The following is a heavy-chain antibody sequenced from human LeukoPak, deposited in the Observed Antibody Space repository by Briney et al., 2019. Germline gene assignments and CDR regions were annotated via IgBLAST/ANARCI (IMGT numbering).Heavy chain of an antibody. Sequence: PGRSLRLSCAASGFTFSSYAMHWVRQAPGKGLEWVAVISYDGSNKYYADSVKGRFTISRDNSKNTLYLQMNSLRAEDTAVYYCARDPRQLERLGFDYWGQGTLATVSS. D-gene: IGHD1-1*01. J-gene: IGHJ4*02. CDR3: ARDPRQLERLGFDY. CDR2: ISYDGSNK. CDR1: GFTFSSYA. V-gene: IGHV3-30*04.